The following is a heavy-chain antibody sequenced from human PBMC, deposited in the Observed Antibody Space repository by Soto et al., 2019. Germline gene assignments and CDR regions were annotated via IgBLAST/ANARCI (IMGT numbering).Heavy chain of an antibody. V-gene: IGHV3-23*01. CDR3: AKDRSRSSGWYGAFDI. D-gene: IGHD6-19*01. Sequence: GGSLRLSCAASGFTFDDYGMSWVRQAPGKGLEWVSAISGSGGSTYYADSVKGRFTISRDNSKNTLYLQMNSLRAEDTAVYYCAKDRSRSSGWYGAFDIWGQGTMVTVS. CDR1: GFTFDDYG. CDR2: ISGSGGST. J-gene: IGHJ3*02.